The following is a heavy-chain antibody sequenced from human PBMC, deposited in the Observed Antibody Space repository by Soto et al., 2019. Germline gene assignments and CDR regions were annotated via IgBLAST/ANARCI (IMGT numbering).Heavy chain of an antibody. Sequence: QVQLRESGPGMVRPSGTLSLTCAVSGNSISSTFWWTWVHQSPGKGLEWIGEIYHSGSTKYNPSLKSRVTISVDKSNNQFSLELRAVTAADTAVYYCATLPPRIVVVRSEIPAWGQGTLVIVS. CDR3: ATLPPRIVVVRSEIPA. CDR1: GNSISSTFW. D-gene: IGHD2-15*01. J-gene: IGHJ5*02. CDR2: IYHSGST. V-gene: IGHV4-4*02.